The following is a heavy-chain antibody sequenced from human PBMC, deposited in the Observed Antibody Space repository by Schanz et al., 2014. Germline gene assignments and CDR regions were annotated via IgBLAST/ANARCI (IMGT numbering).Heavy chain of an antibody. CDR2: ISYHGSER. CDR1: GFSFSDYG. J-gene: IGHJ6*02. Sequence: VQLVESGGGVVQPGRSLRLSCAGSGFSFSDYGMHWVRQAPGRGLEWVAVISYHGSERYYADSVKGRFTISRDNSKNTLYLQMNSLESEDTGVYYCATGGISNVRYWFNGLDVWGQGTTVIVS. V-gene: IGHV3-30*03. D-gene: IGHD2-15*01. CDR3: ATGGISNVRYWFNGLDV.